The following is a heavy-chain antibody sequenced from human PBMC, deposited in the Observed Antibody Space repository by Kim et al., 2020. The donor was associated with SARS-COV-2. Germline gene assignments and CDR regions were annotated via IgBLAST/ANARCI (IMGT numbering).Heavy chain of an antibody. V-gene: IGHV1-46*01. J-gene: IGHJ4*02. D-gene: IGHD6-13*01. Sequence: ASVKVSCKASGYTFTSYYMHWVRQAPGQGLEWMGIINPSGGSTSYAQKFQGRVTMTRDTSTSTVYMELSSLRSEDTAVYYCAREFRQQLVMTEFDYWGQGTLVTVSS. CDR1: GYTFTSYY. CDR2: INPSGGST. CDR3: AREFRQQLVMTEFDY.